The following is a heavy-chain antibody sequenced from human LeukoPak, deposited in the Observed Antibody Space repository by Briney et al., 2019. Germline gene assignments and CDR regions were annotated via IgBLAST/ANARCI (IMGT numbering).Heavy chain of an antibody. CDR2: INPNSGGT. J-gene: IGHJ5*02. CDR3: ARVDGYCSSTSCYGGGWFDP. CDR1: GYTFTGYY. V-gene: IGHV1-2*02. Sequence: ASVKVSCKASGYTFTGYYMHWVRQAPGQGLEWMGWINPNSGGTNYAQKFQGRVTMTRDTSTSTAYMELSRLRSDDTDVYYCARVDGYCSSTSCYGGGWFDPWGQGTLVTVSS. D-gene: IGHD2-2*01.